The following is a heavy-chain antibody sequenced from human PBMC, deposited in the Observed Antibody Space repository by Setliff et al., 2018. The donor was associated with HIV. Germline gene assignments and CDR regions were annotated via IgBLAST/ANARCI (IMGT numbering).Heavy chain of an antibody. J-gene: IGHJ4*02. CDR3: ARESGDSYLQFDY. V-gene: IGHV4-39*02. D-gene: IGHD2-21*02. CDR2: IFYSGST. Sequence: SETLSLTCTVSGGSISSSRYYWGWIRQPPGKGLEWIGSIFYSGSTYYNPSLKSRVTISVDTSKNQSSLKLSSVTAADTAVYYCARESGDSYLQFDYWGQGTLVTVSS. CDR1: GGSISSSRYY.